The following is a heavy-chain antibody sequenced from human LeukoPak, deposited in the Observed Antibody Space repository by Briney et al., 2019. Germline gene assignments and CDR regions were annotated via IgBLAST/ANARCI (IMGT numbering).Heavy chain of an antibody. V-gene: IGHV3-23*05. Sequence: GGSLRLSCTASGFSFSTYAMNWVRQAPGKGLEWVSFIYSGSTHYSDSVKGRFTISRDNSKNTLYLQMNSLRAEDTAVYYCARRAGAYSHPYDYWGQGTLVTVSP. CDR3: ARRAGAYSHPYDY. CDR2: IYSGST. D-gene: IGHD4/OR15-4a*01. J-gene: IGHJ4*02. CDR1: GFSFSTYA.